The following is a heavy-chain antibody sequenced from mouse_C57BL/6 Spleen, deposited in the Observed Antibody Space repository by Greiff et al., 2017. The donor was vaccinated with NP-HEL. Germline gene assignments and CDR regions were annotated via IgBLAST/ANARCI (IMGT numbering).Heavy chain of an antibody. Sequence: QVQLQQPGAELVMPGASVKLSCKASGYTFTSYWMHWVKQRPGQGLEWIGEIDPSDSYTNYNQKFKGKSTLTVDKSSSTAYMQLSSLTSEDSAVYYCARGRGGYYRYFDVWGTGTTVTVSS. CDR2: IDPSDSYT. J-gene: IGHJ1*03. D-gene: IGHD1-1*02. CDR1: GYTFTSYW. V-gene: IGHV1-69*01. CDR3: ARGRGGYYRYFDV.